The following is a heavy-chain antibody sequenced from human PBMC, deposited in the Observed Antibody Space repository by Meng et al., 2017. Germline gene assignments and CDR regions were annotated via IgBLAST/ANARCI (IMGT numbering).Heavy chain of an antibody. CDR3: ARGLRSSSWYGGYFQH. CDR2: INHSGST. Sequence: QAHLHTGGAGLFNPSETRSLTSAVYGGSFSVYYWSWIRQPPGKGLEWIGEINHSGSTNYNPSLKSRVTISVDTSKNQFSLKLSSVTAADTAVYYCARGLRSSSWYGGYFQHWGQGTLVTVSS. V-gene: IGHV4-34*01. CDR1: GGSFSVYY. J-gene: IGHJ1*01. D-gene: IGHD6-13*01.